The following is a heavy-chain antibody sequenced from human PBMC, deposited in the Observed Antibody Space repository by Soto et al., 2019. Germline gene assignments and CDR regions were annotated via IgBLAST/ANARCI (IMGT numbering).Heavy chain of an antibody. CDR3: SRTHPNFDY. J-gene: IGHJ4*02. V-gene: IGHV1-8*01. Sequence: QVQLVQSGAEVKKPGASVKVSCKASGYTFTSYDINWVRQATGQGLEWMGWMNPNSGNTGYAQKFQGRVTMTRNTSLSTAYMELSSLTSQYTAFYHCSRTHPNFDYWGQGTLVTVSS. CDR2: MNPNSGNT. CDR1: GYTFTSYD.